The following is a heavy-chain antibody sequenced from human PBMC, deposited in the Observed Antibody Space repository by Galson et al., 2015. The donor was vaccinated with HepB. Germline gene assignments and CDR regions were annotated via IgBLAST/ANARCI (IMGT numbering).Heavy chain of an antibody. CDR3: ARAHTNGWLAIEH. Sequence: LRLSCAVSEFTAGSSYMTWVRQAPGKGLESVSVIYNGGTTKYADSVKGRLTISRHSSSNSVYLQMNSLRAEDTAVYYCARAHTNGWLAIEHWGQGTLVTVSS. V-gene: IGHV3-53*04. CDR2: IYNGGTT. D-gene: IGHD6-19*01. J-gene: IGHJ1*01. CDR1: EFTAGSSY.